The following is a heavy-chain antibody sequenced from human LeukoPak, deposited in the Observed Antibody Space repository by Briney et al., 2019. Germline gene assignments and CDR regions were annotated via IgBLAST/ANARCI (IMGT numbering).Heavy chain of an antibody. V-gene: IGHV3-33*06. J-gene: IGHJ4*02. Sequence: PGGSLRLSCAASGFTFSCYGMHWVRQAPGKGLEWVAVIWYDGSNKYYVDSVKGRFTISRDNSKNTLYLQMNSLRAEDTAVYYCAKGSYLEDSTGDFDYWGQGTLVTVSS. CDR1: GFTFSCYG. CDR3: AKGSYLEDSTGDFDY. D-gene: IGHD3-22*01. CDR2: IWYDGSNK.